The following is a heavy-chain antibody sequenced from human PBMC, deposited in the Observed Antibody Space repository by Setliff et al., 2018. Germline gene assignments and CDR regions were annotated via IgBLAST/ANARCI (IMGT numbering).Heavy chain of an antibody. J-gene: IGHJ3*01. CDR1: GYSFSNFW. D-gene: IGHD4-4*01. CDR3: ARDGYSASDVFDF. V-gene: IGHV5-51*01. Sequence: GESLKISCKGSGYSFSNFWIGWVRQMPGKGLEWMGIIYPGDSHTRYSPSFQGQVTISADKSISTAYLQWTSLKASDTAMYYCARDGYSASDVFDFWGQGTMVTVSS. CDR2: IYPGDSHT.